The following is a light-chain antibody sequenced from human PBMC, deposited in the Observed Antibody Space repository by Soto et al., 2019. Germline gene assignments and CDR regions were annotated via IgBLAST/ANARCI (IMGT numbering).Light chain of an antibody. CDR3: ISYTGSSMSYV. Sequence: QSLLTRPASVSGSPGQSITISCSGTRSDIGSYNYVAWYQQFPGKTPKILIYGVSNRPSGVSSRFSGSKSGNTASLTISGLQAEDEADYYCISYTGSSMSYVFGSGAKVTVL. CDR2: GVS. J-gene: IGLJ1*01. CDR1: RSDIGSYNY. V-gene: IGLV2-14*01.